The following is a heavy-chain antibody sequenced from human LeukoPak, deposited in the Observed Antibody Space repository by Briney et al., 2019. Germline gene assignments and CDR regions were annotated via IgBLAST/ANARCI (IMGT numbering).Heavy chain of an antibody. Sequence: KPSETLSLTCTVSGGSISSYYWSWIRQPPGKGLEWIGYIYYSGSTNYNPSLKSRVTISVDTSKNQFSLKLSSVTAADTAVYYCARVSVVAAINWFDPWGQGTLVTVSS. CDR3: ARVSVVAAINWFDP. D-gene: IGHD2-15*01. V-gene: IGHV4-59*01. CDR2: IYYSGST. J-gene: IGHJ5*02. CDR1: GGSISSYY.